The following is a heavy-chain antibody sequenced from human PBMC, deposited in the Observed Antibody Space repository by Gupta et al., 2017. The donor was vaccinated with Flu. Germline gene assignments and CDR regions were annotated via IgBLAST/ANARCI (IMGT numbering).Heavy chain of an antibody. V-gene: IGHV1-2*02. J-gene: IGHJ5*02. Sequence: QVQLVQSGAEVKKPGASVKVSCKASGYIFTDYHIHWMRQVPGQGLEWMGWINPNTGDTNYAQKFQGRVSLASDTSISTAYMELSRLRPDDTAVYYCARSPGNWFDPWGQGTLVTVSS. CDR1: GYIFTDYH. CDR3: ARSPGNWFDP. CDR2: INPNTGDT.